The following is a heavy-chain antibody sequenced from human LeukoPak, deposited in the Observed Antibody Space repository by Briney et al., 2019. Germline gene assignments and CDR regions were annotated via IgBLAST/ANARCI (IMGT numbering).Heavy chain of an antibody. CDR3: ARDQGGEQSY. CDR2: ISSFSGTI. V-gene: IGHV3-48*01. Sequence: GGSLRLSCAASGFTFSSYSMNWVRQAPGKGLEWVSYISSFSGTIYYADSVKGRFTVSRDNAKNSLYLQMNSLRAEDTAVYYCARDQGGEQSYWGQGTLVTVSS. D-gene: IGHD3-16*01. J-gene: IGHJ4*02. CDR1: GFTFSSYS.